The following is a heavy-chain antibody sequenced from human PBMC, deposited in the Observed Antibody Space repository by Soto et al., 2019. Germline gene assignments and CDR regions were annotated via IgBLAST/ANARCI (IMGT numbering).Heavy chain of an antibody. V-gene: IGHV1-18*01. CDR2: INVYNGNT. J-gene: IGHJ5*02. CDR1: GYTFTSYG. D-gene: IGHD3-10*01. CDR3: AGDIFWEWFGESNWLDP. Sequence: QVQLVQSGAEVKRPGASVKVSCKASGYTFTSYGISWVRQAPGQGLEWMGWINVYNGNTNYAQKFQGRVTMITDTYASKAYMELRRKGSDDTAVYYCAGDIFWEWFGESNWLDPWGQGTLVTVSS.